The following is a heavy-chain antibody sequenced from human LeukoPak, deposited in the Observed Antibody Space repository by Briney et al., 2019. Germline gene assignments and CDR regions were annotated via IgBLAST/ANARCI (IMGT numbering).Heavy chain of an antibody. J-gene: IGHJ4*02. CDR3: AIESGGRPFDY. CDR2: INPSGGST. V-gene: IGHV1-46*01. CDR1: GYTFTSYY. Sequence: ASVKVSCKASGYTFTSYYMHWVRQAPGQGLEWMGIINPSGGSTTYAQKFQGRVTMTRDTSTTTVYMELSSLRSEDTAVYYCAIESGGRPFDYWGQGTLVTVSS. D-gene: IGHD2-15*01.